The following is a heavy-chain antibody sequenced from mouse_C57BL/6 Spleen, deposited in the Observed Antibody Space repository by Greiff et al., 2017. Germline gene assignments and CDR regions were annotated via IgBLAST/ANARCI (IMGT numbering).Heavy chain of an antibody. CDR3: ASPIYDGYYGGAY. V-gene: IGHV5-6*01. Sequence: EVKLMESGGDLVKPGGSLKLSCAASGFTFSSYGLSWVRQTPDKRLEWVATISSGGSYTYYPDSVKGRFTISRDNAKNTLYLQMSSLKSEDTAMYYCASPIYDGYYGGAYWGQGTLVTVSA. D-gene: IGHD2-3*01. CDR2: ISSGGSYT. J-gene: IGHJ3*01. CDR1: GFTFSSYG.